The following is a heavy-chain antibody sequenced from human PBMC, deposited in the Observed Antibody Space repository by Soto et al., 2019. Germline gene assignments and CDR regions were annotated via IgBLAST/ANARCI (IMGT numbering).Heavy chain of an antibody. J-gene: IGHJ4*02. CDR3: ATARHGGYSGYDPTTFDY. D-gene: IGHD5-12*01. CDR2: IYYSGST. V-gene: IGHV4-39*01. CDR1: GGSISSSSYY. Sequence: SETLSLTCTVSGGSISSSSYYWGWIRQPPGKGLEWIGSIYYSGSTYYNPSLKSRVTISVDTSKNQFSLKLSSVTAADTAVYYCATARHGGYSGYDPTTFDYWGQGTLVTVSS.